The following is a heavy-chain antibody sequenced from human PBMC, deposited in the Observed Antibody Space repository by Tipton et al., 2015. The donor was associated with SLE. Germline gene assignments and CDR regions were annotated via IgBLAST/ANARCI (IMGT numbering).Heavy chain of an antibody. Sequence: SGVTFSSYWMHWVRQAPGKGLEWVANIKQDGSEKYYVDSVKGRFTISRDNAKNSLYLQMNSLRADDTAVYYCARDYYGDVLWGRGTLVTVSS. V-gene: IGHV3-7*01. D-gene: IGHD4-17*01. CDR1: GVTFSSYW. J-gene: IGHJ2*01. CDR3: ARDYYGDVL. CDR2: IKQDGSEK.